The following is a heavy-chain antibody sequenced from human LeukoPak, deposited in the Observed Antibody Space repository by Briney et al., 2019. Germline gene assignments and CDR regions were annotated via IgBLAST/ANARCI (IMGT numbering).Heavy chain of an antibody. CDR2: IVVGSGNT. CDR3: AAGQVYCSSTSCYKGYYYYYMDV. J-gene: IGHJ6*03. Sequence: ASVKVSCKASGFTFTSSAMQWVRQARGQGLEWIGWIVVGSGNTNYAQKFQERVTITRDMSTSTAYMELSSLRSEDTAVYYCAAGQVYCSSTSCYKGYYYYYMDVWGKGTTVTVSS. CDR1: GFTFTSSA. V-gene: IGHV1-58*02. D-gene: IGHD2-2*02.